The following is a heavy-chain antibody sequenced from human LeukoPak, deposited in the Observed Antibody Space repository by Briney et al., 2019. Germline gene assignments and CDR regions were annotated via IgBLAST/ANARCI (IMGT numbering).Heavy chain of an antibody. V-gene: IGHV4-34*01. CDR3: AREGDGSGSYYLDY. Sequence: SETLSLTCAVYGGSFSGYYWSWIRQPPGRGLEWIGEINHSGSTNYNPSLKSRVTISVDTSKNQFSLKLSSVTAADTAVYYCAREGDGSGSYYLDYWGQGTLVTVSS. CDR1: GGSFSGYY. D-gene: IGHD3-10*01. CDR2: INHSGST. J-gene: IGHJ4*02.